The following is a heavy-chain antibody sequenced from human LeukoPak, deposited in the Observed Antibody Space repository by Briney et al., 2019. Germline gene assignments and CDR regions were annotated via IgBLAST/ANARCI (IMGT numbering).Heavy chain of an antibody. CDR1: GFTFSNYA. V-gene: IGHV3-74*01. Sequence: PGGSLRLSCAASGFTFSNYAMSWVRQAPGKGLVWVLRVNSDESITTYADSVNGRFTISRDNAKNTLYLQMKSLRAEDTAVYYCARGHLPTPRSAMDVWGQGTTVTVSS. CDR2: VNSDESIT. J-gene: IGHJ6*02. CDR3: ARGHLPTPRSAMDV. D-gene: IGHD3-3*02.